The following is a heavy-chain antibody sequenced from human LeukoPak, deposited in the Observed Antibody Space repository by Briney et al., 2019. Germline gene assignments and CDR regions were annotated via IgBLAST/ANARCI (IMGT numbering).Heavy chain of an antibody. D-gene: IGHD3-10*01. V-gene: IGHV1-8*03. J-gene: IGHJ6*03. CDR3: ARAQYYYGSGDPPPQRAYYYYYYMDV. Sequence: GASVKVSCKASGYPFTTYDLNWVRQATGQGLEWMGWINPNLGATDYAQKFQGRVTITMNISISTTYMELSSLRSDDTAVYYCARAQYYYGSGDPPPQRAYYYYYYMDVWGEGTTVTVSS. CDR1: GYPFTTYD. CDR2: INPNLGAT.